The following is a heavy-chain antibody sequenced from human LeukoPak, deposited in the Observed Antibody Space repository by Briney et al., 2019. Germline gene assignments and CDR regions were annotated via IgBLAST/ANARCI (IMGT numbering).Heavy chain of an antibody. CDR1: GYTFTDYY. CDR3: ATDLVRVGATPNNY. Sequence: ASVKVSCKVSGYTFTDYYMHWVQQAPGKGLEWMGLVDPEDGETIYAEKFQGRVTITADTSTDTAYMELSSLRSEDTAVYYCATDLVRVGATPNNYWDQGTLVTVSS. J-gene: IGHJ4*02. CDR2: VDPEDGET. D-gene: IGHD1-26*01. V-gene: IGHV1-69-2*01.